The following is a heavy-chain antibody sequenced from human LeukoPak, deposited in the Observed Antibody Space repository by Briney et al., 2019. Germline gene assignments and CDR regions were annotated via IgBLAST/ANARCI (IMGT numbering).Heavy chain of an antibody. CDR2: IKQDGSEK. V-gene: IGHV3-7*01. D-gene: IGHD3-16*02. CDR1: GLTFSSYW. J-gene: IGHJ4*02. Sequence: PGGSLRLSCAASGLTFSSYWMGWVRQAPGKGLEWVAKIKQDGSEKYYVDSVKGRFTISRDNAKNLLYLQMNSLRAEDTAVYYCARDRSYYDYVWGSYRYLWDYWGQGALVTVSS. CDR3: ARDRSYYDYVWGSYRYLWDY.